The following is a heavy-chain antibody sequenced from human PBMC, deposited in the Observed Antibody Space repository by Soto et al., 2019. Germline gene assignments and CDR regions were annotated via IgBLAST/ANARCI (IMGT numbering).Heavy chain of an antibody. D-gene: IGHD4-17*01. J-gene: IGHJ4*02. V-gene: IGHV3-23*01. CDR3: SQDRVDYGDYRGLDY. CDR2: ISGSGTNI. CDR1: GFTFSSYA. Sequence: EVQLLESGGGLVQPGGSLRLSCAASGFTFSSYAMTWVRQAPGKGLEWVSAISGSGTNIYYADSVKGRFTISRDNTKNTLYLQMNSLRAEDTAVHYCSQDRVDYGDYRGLDYWGQGTLVTVSS.